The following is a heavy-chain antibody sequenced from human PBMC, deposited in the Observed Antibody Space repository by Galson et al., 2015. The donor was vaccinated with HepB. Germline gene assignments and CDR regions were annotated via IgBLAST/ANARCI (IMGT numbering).Heavy chain of an antibody. V-gene: IGHV3-21*01. CDR3: VRARREVLRFFDSDH. CDR2: INSVSSHI. J-gene: IGHJ4*02. D-gene: IGHD3-3*01. Sequence: SLRLSCAAYGFTFSTYSMTWVRQAPGMGLEWVSSINSVSSHIYYADSVRGGFTISRDNAKNSLSLQMNSLRVEDTAVYYCVRARREVLRFFDSDHWGQGTLVTVSS. CDR1: GFTFSTYS.